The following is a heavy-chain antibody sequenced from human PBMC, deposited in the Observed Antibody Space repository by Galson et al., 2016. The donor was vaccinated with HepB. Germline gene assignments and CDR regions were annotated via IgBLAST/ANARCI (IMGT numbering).Heavy chain of an antibody. V-gene: IGHV1-69*13. CDR1: GGTFSTSA. Sequence: SVKVSCKASGGTFSTSAISWMRQAPGKGLEWMGGIIPIFGTTDYAQKYQGRVTITADESTNTAYMDLNSLRSDDTAVYYCARAPTSVEMTAIIAKYNWFDPWGQGTLVTVS. CDR3: ARAPTSVEMTAIIAKYNWFDP. J-gene: IGHJ5*02. D-gene: IGHD5-24*01. CDR2: IIPIFGTT.